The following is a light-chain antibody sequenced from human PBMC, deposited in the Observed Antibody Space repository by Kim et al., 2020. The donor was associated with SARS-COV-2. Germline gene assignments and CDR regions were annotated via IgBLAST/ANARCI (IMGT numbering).Light chain of an antibody. V-gene: IGLV3-1*01. J-gene: IGLJ2*01. CDR2: QDS. CDR3: QAWDSSTGV. CDR1: KLGDKY. Sequence: SYELTQPPSVSVSPGQTASITCSGDKLGDKYACWYQQKPGQSLVLVIYQDSKRPSVIPERFSGSNSGNTATLTISGTQAMDEADYYCQAWDSSTGVFGGG.